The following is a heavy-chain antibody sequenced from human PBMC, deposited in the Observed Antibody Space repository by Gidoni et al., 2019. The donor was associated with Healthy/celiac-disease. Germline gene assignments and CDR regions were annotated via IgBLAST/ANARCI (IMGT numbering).Heavy chain of an antibody. Sequence: EVQLVESGGGLVQPGGSLRLSCAASGFTFSSYSMNWVRQAPGKGLEWVSYISSSSSTIYYADSVKGRFTISRDNAKNSLYLQMNSLRDEDTAVYYCASSPGDFDRGVRLVYWGQGTLVTVSS. D-gene: IGHD3-10*01. CDR3: ASSPGDFDRGVRLVY. J-gene: IGHJ4*02. CDR1: GFTFSSYS. V-gene: IGHV3-48*02. CDR2: ISSSSSTI.